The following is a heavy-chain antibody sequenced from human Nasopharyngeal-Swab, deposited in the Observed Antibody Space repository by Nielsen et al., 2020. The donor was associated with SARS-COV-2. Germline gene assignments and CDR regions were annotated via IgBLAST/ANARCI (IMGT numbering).Heavy chain of an antibody. CDR3: ATSPAAGNPTWWFDP. D-gene: IGHD6-13*01. V-gene: IGHV1-24*01. J-gene: IGHJ5*02. Sequence: ASVKVSCKVSGYTLTELSMHWVRQAPGKGLEWMGGFDPEDGETIYAQKFQGRVTMTEDTSTDTAYMELSSLRFEDTAVYYCATSPAAGNPTWWFDPWGQGTLVTVSS. CDR1: GYTLTELS. CDR2: FDPEDGET.